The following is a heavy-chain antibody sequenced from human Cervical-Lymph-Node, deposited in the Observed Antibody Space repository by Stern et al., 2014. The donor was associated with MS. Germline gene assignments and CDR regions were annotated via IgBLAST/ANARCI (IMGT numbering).Heavy chain of an antibody. CDR3: VRDQGGIADS. V-gene: IGHV1-69*01. CDR2: IIPMFGTT. CDR1: GGSFSSID. J-gene: IGHJ5*01. D-gene: IGHD6-13*01. Sequence: QVQLVQSGAEVKKPGSSMKVSCKASGGSFSSIDISWVRQAPGQGLEWLGGIIPMFGTTNYAPKVQGRVTIVADESTNTVNMELRSLRSEDTAVYYCVRDQGGIADSWGQGTLVTVSS.